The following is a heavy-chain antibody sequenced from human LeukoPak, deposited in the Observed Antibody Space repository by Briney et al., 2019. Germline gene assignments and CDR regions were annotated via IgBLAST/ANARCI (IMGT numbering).Heavy chain of an antibody. J-gene: IGHJ4*02. Sequence: GGSLRLSCIISGLTLSNYELNWVRQAPGKGLEWVSYMSRSADRIDYADSVKGRFTMSRDNARNSLYLQMNSLRAEDTAVYYCATRVPYTGYKNWGQGTLVTISS. CDR2: MSRSADRI. CDR3: ATRVPYTGYKN. V-gene: IGHV3-48*03. CDR1: GLTLSNYE. D-gene: IGHD5-24*01.